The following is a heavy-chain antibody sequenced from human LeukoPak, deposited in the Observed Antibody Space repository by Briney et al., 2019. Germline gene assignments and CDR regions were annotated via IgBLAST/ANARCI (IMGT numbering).Heavy chain of an antibody. V-gene: IGHV3-64D*06. CDR3: VKDRGDCSSTSCYDAFDI. J-gene: IGHJ3*02. CDR2: ISSNGGST. CDR1: GFTFSSYA. D-gene: IGHD2-2*01. Sequence: GGSLRLSCSASGFTFSSYAMHWVRQASGKGLEYVSAISSNGGSTYYADSVKGRFTISRDNSKNTLYLQMSSLRAEDTAVYCCVKDRGDCSSTSCYDAFDIWGQGTMVTVSS.